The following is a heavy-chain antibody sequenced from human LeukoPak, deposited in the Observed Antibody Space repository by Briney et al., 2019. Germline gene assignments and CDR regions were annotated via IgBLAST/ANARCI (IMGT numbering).Heavy chain of an antibody. V-gene: IGHV1-2*02. Sequence: ASVKVSCKASGYTFTGYYMHWVRQAPGQGLEWMGWINPNSGGTNYAQKFQGRVTMTRDTSISTAYMELSRLRSDDTAVYYCARDRALDSGSLGFDPWGQGTLVTVSS. CDR3: ARDRALDSGSLGFDP. CDR1: GYTFTGYY. CDR2: INPNSGGT. D-gene: IGHD1-26*01. J-gene: IGHJ5*02.